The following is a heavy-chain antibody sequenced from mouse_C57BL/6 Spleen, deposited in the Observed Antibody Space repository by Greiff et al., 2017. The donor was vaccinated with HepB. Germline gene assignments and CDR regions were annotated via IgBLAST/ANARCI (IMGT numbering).Heavy chain of an antibody. V-gene: IGHV2-2*01. CDR3: ARYQGGYYGDYFDY. D-gene: IGHD2-3*01. CDR1: GFSLTSYG. CDR2: IWSGGST. J-gene: IGHJ2*01. Sequence: VKLQESGPGLVQPSQSLSITCTVSGFSLTSYGVHWVRQSPGKGLEWLGVIWSGGSTDYNAAFISRLSISKDNSKSQVFFKMNSLQADDTAIYYCARYQGGYYGDYFDYWGQGTTLTVSS.